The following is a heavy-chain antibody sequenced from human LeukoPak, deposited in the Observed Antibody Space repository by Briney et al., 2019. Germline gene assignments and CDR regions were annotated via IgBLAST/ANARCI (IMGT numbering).Heavy chain of an antibody. CDR1: GFTFSSYA. J-gene: IGHJ3*02. D-gene: IGHD5-18*01. Sequence: QSGGSLRLSCAASGFTFSSYAMSWVRQAPGKGLEWVSAISGSGGGTYYADSVKGRFTISRDNSKNTLYLQVNSLRAEDTAVYYCAKDSADTAMFRGAFDIWGQGTMVTVSS. CDR3: AKDSADTAMFRGAFDI. CDR2: ISGSGGGT. V-gene: IGHV3-23*01.